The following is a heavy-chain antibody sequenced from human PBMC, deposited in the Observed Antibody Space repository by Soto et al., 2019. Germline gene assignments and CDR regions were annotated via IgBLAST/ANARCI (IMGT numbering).Heavy chain of an antibody. J-gene: IGHJ5*02. D-gene: IGHD5-12*01. CDR1: GFTFSSYS. CDR3: ARDSRTPPYRYSGYDYSRIAAAATWFDP. Sequence: PGGSLRLSCAASGFTFSSYSMNWVRQAPGKGLEWVSYISSSSSTIYYADSVKGRFTISRDNAKNSLYLQMNSLRAEDTAVYYCARDSRTPPYRYSGYDYSRIAAAATWFDPWGQGTLVTVSS. V-gene: IGHV3-48*01. CDR2: ISSSSSTI.